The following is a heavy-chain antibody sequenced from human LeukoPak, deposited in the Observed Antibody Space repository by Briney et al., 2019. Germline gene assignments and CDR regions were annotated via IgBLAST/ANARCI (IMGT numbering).Heavy chain of an antibody. CDR2: ISGSSSTI. V-gene: IGHV3-48*01. D-gene: IGHD5-24*01. J-gene: IGHJ6*02. CDR1: GFPFSSYG. Sequence: PGGSLRLSCAASGFPFSSYGMNWVRQAPGKGLEWISYISGSSSTIYYADSVRGRFTISRDNAKNSLYLQMNSLRAEDTAVYYCARDVSEMATIYGMDVWGQGTTVTVSS. CDR3: ARDVSEMATIYGMDV.